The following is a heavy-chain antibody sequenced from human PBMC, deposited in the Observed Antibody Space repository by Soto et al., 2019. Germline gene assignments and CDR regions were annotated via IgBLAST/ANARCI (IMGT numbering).Heavy chain of an antibody. CDR3: AHIMITFGGVMRKDAFDI. Sequence: QITLKESGPTLVKPTQTLTLTCTFSDFSLSTSGVGVGWIRQPPGKALEWLALIYWDDDKRYSPSLKSRLTIIKDTSKNQVVLTMTNMDPVDTATYYCAHIMITFGGVMRKDAFDIWGQGTMVTISS. CDR2: IYWDDDK. J-gene: IGHJ3*02. D-gene: IGHD3-16*01. V-gene: IGHV2-5*02. CDR1: DFSLSTSGVG.